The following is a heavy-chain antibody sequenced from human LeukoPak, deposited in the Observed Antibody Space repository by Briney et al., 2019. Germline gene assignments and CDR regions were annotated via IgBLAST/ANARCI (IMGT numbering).Heavy chain of an antibody. V-gene: IGHV4-59*02. CDR2: IYYSGST. D-gene: IGHD3-16*02. Sequence: SETLSLTCTVSGGSVSSNYWSWIRQPPGKGLEWIGYIYYSGSTNYNPSLKSRVTMSVDTSKNQFSLKLSSVTAADTAVHYCARGRSGDWGQGTLVTASS. CDR3: ARGRSGD. J-gene: IGHJ4*02. CDR1: GGSVSSNY.